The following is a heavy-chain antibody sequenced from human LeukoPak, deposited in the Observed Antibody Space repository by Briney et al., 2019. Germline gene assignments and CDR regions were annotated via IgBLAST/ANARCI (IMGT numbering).Heavy chain of an antibody. CDR2: SWNSGHR. V-gene: IGHV3-9*01. D-gene: IGHD3-10*01. CDR3: AREGAAYYYGSGSYRLDY. J-gene: IGHJ4*02. Sequence: SWNSGHRGYADSVKGRFTISRDNAKNSLYLQMKSLRAEDTAVYYCAREGAAYYYGSGSYRLDYWGQGTLVTVSS.